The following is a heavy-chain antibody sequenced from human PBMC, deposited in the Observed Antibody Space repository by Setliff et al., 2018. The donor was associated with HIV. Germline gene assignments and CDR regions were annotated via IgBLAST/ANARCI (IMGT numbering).Heavy chain of an antibody. J-gene: IGHJ4*02. CDR1: GFTFSNYG. CDR2: ISDSSSTI. Sequence: SCAASGFTFSNYGMNWVRQAPGKGLEWVSYISDSSSTIYYAGSVRGRFTISRDNARNSLYLQMNSLRAEDTAVYYCARDSGSTWYASSRSDYWGQGTLVTVSS. V-gene: IGHV3-48*01. CDR3: ARDSGSTWYASSRSDY. D-gene: IGHD6-13*01.